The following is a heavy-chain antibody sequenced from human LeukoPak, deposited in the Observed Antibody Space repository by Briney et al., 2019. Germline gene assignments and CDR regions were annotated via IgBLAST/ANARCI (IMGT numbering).Heavy chain of an antibody. Sequence: PLRTLSLSCAASGFPFSSYIMTCVHQAPGKRLHLASSITTSSSYIYYAASVKGRFTNSRDNAKNSLYLQMNGLRAEDTAVYYCARDEVDYWGQGTLVTVSS. V-gene: IGHV3-21*01. J-gene: IGHJ4*02. CDR2: ITTSSSYI. CDR3: ARDEVDY. CDR1: GFPFSSYI.